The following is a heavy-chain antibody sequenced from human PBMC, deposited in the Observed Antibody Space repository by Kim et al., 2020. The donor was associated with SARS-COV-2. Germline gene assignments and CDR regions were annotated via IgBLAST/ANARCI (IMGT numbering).Heavy chain of an antibody. V-gene: IGHV3-23*01. CDR2: ITGSGGNT. CDR3: ARGSQLLSFAH. CDR1: GFTFSVYA. Sequence: GGFLRLSCAASGFTFSVYAMTWVRQAPEKGLEWVSTITGSGGNTYHADSVKGRFTISRDNSKNTLFLQMNSLRAEDTAIYYCARGSQLLSFAHWGQGTLVTVSS. D-gene: IGHD2-2*01. J-gene: IGHJ4*02.